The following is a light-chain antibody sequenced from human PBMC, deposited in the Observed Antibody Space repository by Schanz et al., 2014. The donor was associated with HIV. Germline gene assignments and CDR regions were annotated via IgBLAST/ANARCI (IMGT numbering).Light chain of an antibody. V-gene: IGKV3-20*01. CDR3: QQYGSSPLFT. CDR2: DAS. CDR1: RSVNSN. Sequence: EIVMTQSPVTLSVSPGERVTLSCRASRSVNSNLAWYQQKPGQAPRLLIYDASNRATGIPARFSGSGSGTDFTLTISRLEPEDFAVYYCQQYGSSPLFTFGPGTKVDVK. J-gene: IGKJ3*01.